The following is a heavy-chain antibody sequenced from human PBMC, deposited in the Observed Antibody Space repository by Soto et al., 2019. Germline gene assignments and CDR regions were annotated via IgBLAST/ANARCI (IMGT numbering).Heavy chain of an antibody. CDR3: ATYPSTVTSDY. D-gene: IGHD4-17*01. CDR1: GGSVSSGSYY. CDR2: IYYSGST. Sequence: QVQLQESGPGLVKPSETLSLTCTVSGGSVSSGSYYWSWIRQPPGKGLEWIGYIYYSGSTNYNPSLKXRXTXSXXTSKNQFSLKLSSVTAADTAVYYCATYPSTVTSDYWGQGTLVTVSS. J-gene: IGHJ4*02. V-gene: IGHV4-61*01.